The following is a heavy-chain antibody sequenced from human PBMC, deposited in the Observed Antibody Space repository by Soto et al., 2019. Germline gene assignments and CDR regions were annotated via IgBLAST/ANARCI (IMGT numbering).Heavy chain of an antibody. J-gene: IGHJ4*02. Sequence: GGSLRLSCAASGFTFSSYSMNWVRQAPGKGLEWVSSISSSSSYIYYADSVKGRFTISRDNAKNSLYLQMNSLRDEDTAVYYCARDRSFFGGYSVFDYWGQGTLVTVSS. D-gene: IGHD1-26*01. CDR2: ISSSSSYI. CDR1: GFTFSSYS. V-gene: IGHV3-21*01. CDR3: ARDRSFFGGYSVFDY.